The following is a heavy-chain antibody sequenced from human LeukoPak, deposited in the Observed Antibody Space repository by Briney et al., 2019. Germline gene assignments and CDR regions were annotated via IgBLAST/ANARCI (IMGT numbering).Heavy chain of an antibody. CDR1: GFTFSNYA. CDR2: ITGGGDST. Sequence: PGGSLRLSCAASGFTFSNYAMSWVRQAPGKGLEWVSPITGGGDSTYYAGSVEGRFTISRENSKCVLYLQVTGLRAEDTAVYHCVILDSSGWYFFWGQGTLATVSS. V-gene: IGHV3-23*01. CDR3: VILDSSGWYFF. D-gene: IGHD6-19*01. J-gene: IGHJ4*02.